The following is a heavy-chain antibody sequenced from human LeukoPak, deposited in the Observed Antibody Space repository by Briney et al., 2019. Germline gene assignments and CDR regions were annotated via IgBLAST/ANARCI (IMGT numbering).Heavy chain of an antibody. CDR1: GFTFSSYA. CDR3: AKELLWWLSEGATLPHAFDI. J-gene: IGHJ3*02. V-gene: IGHV3-23*01. D-gene: IGHD1-26*01. CDR2: ISGSGGST. Sequence: GGSLRLSCTASGFTFSSYAMSWVRQAPGKGLERVTAISGSGGSTYYADSVKGRFTISRDNSKNTLYLQMNSLRAEDTAVYYCAKELLWWLSEGATLPHAFDIWGQGTMVTVSS.